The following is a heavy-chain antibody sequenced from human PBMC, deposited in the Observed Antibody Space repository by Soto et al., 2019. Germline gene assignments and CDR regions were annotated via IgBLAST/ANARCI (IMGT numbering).Heavy chain of an antibody. CDR3: AKEMTSGYYLFDY. CDR2: ISGTGGST. V-gene: IGHV3-23*01. J-gene: IGHJ4*02. D-gene: IGHD3-22*01. Sequence: GSLRLSCAASGFTFTSYAMSWVRQAPGKGLEWVSTISGTGGSTYYPDSVKGRFTISRDNSKNTVYLQMNSLRAEDAAVYYCAKEMTSGYYLFDYWGQGTLVTVSS. CDR1: GFTFTSYA.